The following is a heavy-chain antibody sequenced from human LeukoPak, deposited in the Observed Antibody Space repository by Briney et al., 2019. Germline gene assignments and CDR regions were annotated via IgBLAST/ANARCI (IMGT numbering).Heavy chain of an antibody. Sequence: GGSLRLSCAASGHTFNSYSMNWVRQAPGKGLEWVSSISSSSSYIYYADSVKGRFTISRDNAKNSLYLQMNSLRAEDTAVYYCARDMDTTRRQFDYWGQGTLVTVSS. CDR2: ISSSSSYI. V-gene: IGHV3-21*01. J-gene: IGHJ4*02. CDR3: ARDMDTTRRQFDY. CDR1: GHTFNSYS. D-gene: IGHD5-18*01.